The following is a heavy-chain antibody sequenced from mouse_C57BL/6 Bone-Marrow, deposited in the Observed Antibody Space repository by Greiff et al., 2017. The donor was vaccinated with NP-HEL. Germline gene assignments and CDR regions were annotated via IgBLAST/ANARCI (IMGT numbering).Heavy chain of an antibody. Sequence: EVQVVESGPGLVKPSQSLSLTCSVTGYSITSGYYWNWIRQFPGNKLEWMGYISYDGSNNYNPSLKNRISITRDTSKNQFFLKLNSVTTEDTATYYCARDGYYPSYWYFDVWGTGTTVTVSS. CDR1: GYSITSGYY. D-gene: IGHD2-3*01. V-gene: IGHV3-6*01. CDR3: ARDGYYPSYWYFDV. J-gene: IGHJ1*03. CDR2: ISYDGSN.